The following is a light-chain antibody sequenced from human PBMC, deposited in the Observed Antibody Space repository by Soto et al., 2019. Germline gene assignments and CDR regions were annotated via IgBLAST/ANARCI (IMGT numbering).Light chain of an antibody. CDR1: FSNIGSNT. J-gene: IGLJ2*01. V-gene: IGLV1-44*01. CDR3: AAWDDSLNGVV. CDR2: SNN. Sequence: QSALTQPPSTSGTPGQRVTISCSGSFSNIGSNTVNWYQQLPGTAPKLLIYSNNQRPSGVPDRISGTKSGTSASLAISGLQSEDEADYYCAAWDDSLNGVVFGGGTKVTVL.